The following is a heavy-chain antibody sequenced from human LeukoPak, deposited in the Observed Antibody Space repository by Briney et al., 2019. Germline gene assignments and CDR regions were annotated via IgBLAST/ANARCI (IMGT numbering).Heavy chain of an antibody. CDR3: ARDRLTGYSNWFDP. D-gene: IGHD3-9*01. CDR2: IKQDGSEK. J-gene: IGHJ5*02. CDR1: GIILSSYW. V-gene: IGHV3-7*01. Sequence: GGSLRLSCAASGIILSSYWMSWVRQAPGKGLEWVANIKQDGSEKWYVDSVKGRFTISRDNAKNSLYLQMNSLRAEDTAVYYCARDRLTGYSNWFDPWGQGTLVTVSS.